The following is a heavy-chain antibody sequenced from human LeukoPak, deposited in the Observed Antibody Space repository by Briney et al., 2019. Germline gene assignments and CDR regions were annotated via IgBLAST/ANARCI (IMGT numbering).Heavy chain of an antibody. J-gene: IGHJ6*02. Sequence: ASVKVSCKASGYTFTSYGISWVRQAPGQGLEWMGWINPNSGGTNYAQKFQGWVTMTRDTSISTAYMELSRLRSDDTAVYYCAREPIRVGYYYYYGMDVWGQGTTVTVSS. V-gene: IGHV1-2*04. CDR2: INPNSGGT. D-gene: IGHD1-26*01. CDR1: GYTFTSYG. CDR3: AREPIRVGYYYYYGMDV.